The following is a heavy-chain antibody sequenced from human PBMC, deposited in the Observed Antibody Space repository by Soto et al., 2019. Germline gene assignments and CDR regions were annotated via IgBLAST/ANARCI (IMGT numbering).Heavy chain of an antibody. CDR2: LSAYNGNT. V-gene: IGHV1-18*01. CDR1: GYSFTNYG. D-gene: IGHD6-19*01. Sequence: QDQLVQSGVEVKKPGASVKVSCKASGYSFTNYGITWVRQAPGQGFEWMGWLSAYNGNTKYAQKHRGRVTPTTDASTSTAYLEWRSLTSDDTAMYYCATDRGVPPPVAGNTHYYYYMDVWGKGTTVTVSS. CDR3: ATDRGVPPPVAGNTHYYYYMDV. J-gene: IGHJ6*03.